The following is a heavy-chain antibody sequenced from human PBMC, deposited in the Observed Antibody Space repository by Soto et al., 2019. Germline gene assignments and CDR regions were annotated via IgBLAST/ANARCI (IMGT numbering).Heavy chain of an antibody. Sequence: QVQLVKSGAEVKKPGSSVKVSCKASGGTFSSYAISWVLQAPGQGLEWMGGIIPIFGTANYAQKFKGRVTITADESTSTDYMELSSLRSEDTAVYYCARDHYCSGGSCYSKWFDPWGQGTLVTVSS. V-gene: IGHV1-69*01. CDR2: IIPIFGTA. J-gene: IGHJ5*02. CDR1: GGTFSSYA. D-gene: IGHD2-15*01. CDR3: ARDHYCSGGSCYSKWFDP.